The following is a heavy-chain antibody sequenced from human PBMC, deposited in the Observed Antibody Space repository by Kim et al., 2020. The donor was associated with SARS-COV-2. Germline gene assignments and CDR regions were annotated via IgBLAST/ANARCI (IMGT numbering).Heavy chain of an antibody. D-gene: IGHD3-10*01. CDR3: AKDSLRGSGSYNWFDP. J-gene: IGHJ5*02. V-gene: IGHV3-23*01. Sequence: SVKGRFTISRDNSKNTLYLQMNSLRAEDTAVYYCAKDSLRGSGSYNWFDPWGQGTLVTVSS.